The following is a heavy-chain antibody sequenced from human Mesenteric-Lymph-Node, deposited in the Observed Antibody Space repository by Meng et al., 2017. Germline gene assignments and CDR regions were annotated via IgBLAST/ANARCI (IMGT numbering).Heavy chain of an antibody. Sequence: GESLKISCAASGFTFSNAWMSWVRQAPGKGLEWVGRIKSKTDGGTTDYAAPVKGRFTISRDDSKNTLYLQMNSLKTEDTAVYYCTTEPYGSGSYSRCCMDVWGQGTTVTVSS. CDR2: IKSKTDGGTT. V-gene: IGHV3-15*01. CDR1: GFTFSNAW. D-gene: IGHD3-10*01. J-gene: IGHJ6*02. CDR3: TTEPYGSGSYSRCCMDV.